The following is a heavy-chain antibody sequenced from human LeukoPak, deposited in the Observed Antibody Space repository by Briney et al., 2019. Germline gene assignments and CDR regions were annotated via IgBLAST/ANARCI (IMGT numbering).Heavy chain of an antibody. CDR3: ARVGYNSGWYEY. D-gene: IGHD6-19*01. CDR2: IWEDGTNI. V-gene: IGHV3-33*08. J-gene: IGHJ4*02. Sequence: GGSLRLSCATSGFNFSDSRMTWVRQAPGKGLEWVAGIWEDGTNIHYVGSVKGRFTISRDNSKNTLYLQMNSLRAEDTAVYYCARVGYNSGWYEYWGQGTLVTVSS. CDR1: GFNFSDSR.